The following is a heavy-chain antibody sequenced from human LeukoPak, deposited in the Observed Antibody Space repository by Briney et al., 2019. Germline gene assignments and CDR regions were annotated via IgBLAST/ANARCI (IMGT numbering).Heavy chain of an antibody. CDR2: IYWHDDK. CDR3: ARWGPQLEFHY. Sequence: SGPTLVNPTQTLTLTCTFSGFSLTTSGVGVGWIRQPPGKSLECLALIYWHDDKRYSPSLKSRLTITKDTSKNQVILTMTNMDPVDTATYYCARWGPQLEFHYWGQGTLVTVPS. V-gene: IGHV2-5*01. J-gene: IGHJ4*02. CDR1: GFSLTTSGVG. D-gene: IGHD6-13*01.